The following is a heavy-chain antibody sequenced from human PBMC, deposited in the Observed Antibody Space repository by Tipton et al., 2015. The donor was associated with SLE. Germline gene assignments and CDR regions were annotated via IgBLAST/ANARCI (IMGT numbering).Heavy chain of an antibody. D-gene: IGHD4-17*01. Sequence: TLSLTCTVSVGSISSSSYYWGWIRHPPGKGLEWIGSIYYSGSTYYNPSLKSRGNISADTSKNQFSLRLTSVTAADTAVYYCVRGLGEIDFGDYGDLWGQGTLVTVSS. V-gene: IGHV4-39*07. J-gene: IGHJ5*02. CDR2: IYYSGST. CDR3: VRGLGEIDFGDYGDL. CDR1: VGSISSSSYY.